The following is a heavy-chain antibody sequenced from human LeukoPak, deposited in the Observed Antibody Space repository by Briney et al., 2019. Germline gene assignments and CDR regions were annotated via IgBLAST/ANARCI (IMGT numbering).Heavy chain of an antibody. J-gene: IGHJ4*02. CDR1: GDSITSTSYY. CDR3: AREPRIRYSLDY. V-gene: IGHV4-39*07. CDR2: IYYTGST. D-gene: IGHD5-18*01. Sequence: PSETLSLTCTVSGDSITSTSYYWGWIRQPPGKGLEWIGNIYYTGSTYYNPSLKSRVTISVDTSKNQFSLKVNSVTAADTAVYYCAREPRIRYSLDYWGQGTRVTVSS.